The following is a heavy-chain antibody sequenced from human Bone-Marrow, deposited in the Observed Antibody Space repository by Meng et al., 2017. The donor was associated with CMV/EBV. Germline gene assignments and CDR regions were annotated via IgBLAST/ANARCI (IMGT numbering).Heavy chain of an antibody. D-gene: IGHD3-3*01. CDR1: GGSISSYY. Sequence: SETLSLTCTVSGGSISSYYWSWIRQPPGKGLEWIGYIYYSGSTNYNPSLKSRVTISVDTSKNQFPLKLSSVTAADTAVYYCARNQAYYDFWSGYQHHYYGMDVWGQGTTVTVSS. CDR3: ARNQAYYDFWSGYQHHYYGMDV. J-gene: IGHJ6*02. CDR2: IYYSGST. V-gene: IGHV4-59*01.